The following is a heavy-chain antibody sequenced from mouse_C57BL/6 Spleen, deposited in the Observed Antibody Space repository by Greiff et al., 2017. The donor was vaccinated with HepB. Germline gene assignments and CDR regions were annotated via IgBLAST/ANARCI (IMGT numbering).Heavy chain of an antibody. D-gene: IGHD1-1*01. CDR2: ISYDGSN. Sequence: ESGPGLVKPSQSLSLTCSVTGYSITSGYYWNWIRQFPGNKLEWMGYISYDGSNNYNPSLKNRISITRDTSKNQFFLKLNSVTTEDTATYYCASFSTYYYGSSYFDYWGQGTTLTVSS. CDR1: GYSITSGYY. V-gene: IGHV3-6*01. J-gene: IGHJ2*01. CDR3: ASFSTYYYGSSYFDY.